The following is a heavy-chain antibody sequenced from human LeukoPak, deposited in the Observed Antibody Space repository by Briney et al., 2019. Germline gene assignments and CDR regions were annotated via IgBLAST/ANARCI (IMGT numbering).Heavy chain of an antibody. CDR3: ARDSAAAGTWWFDP. V-gene: IGHV3-48*01. D-gene: IGHD6-13*01. CDR1: GFIFSSYS. CDR2: ISSSSSTI. J-gene: IGHJ5*02. Sequence: GGSLRLSCAASGFIFSSYSMNWVRQAPGKGLEWVSFISSSSSTIYYADSVKGRFTISRDNAKNSLYLQMNSLRAADTAVYYCARDSAAAGTWWFDPWGQGTLVTVSS.